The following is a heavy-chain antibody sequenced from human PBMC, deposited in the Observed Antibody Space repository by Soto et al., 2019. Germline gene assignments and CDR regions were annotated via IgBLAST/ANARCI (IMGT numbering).Heavy chain of an antibody. Sequence: EVQLVESGGDVVQPGGSLRLSCDASGFIFDDFSMHWVRQAPGKGLEWVSLIGRDGINTYYADSVKGRFTISRDNSKNSLYLQMNSLTTEDTALYYCAKECGDASWASYDSWGQGTLVTVSS. D-gene: IGHD2-2*01. V-gene: IGHV3-43*01. CDR3: AKECGDASWASYDS. CDR1: GFIFDDFS. CDR2: IGRDGINT. J-gene: IGHJ4*02.